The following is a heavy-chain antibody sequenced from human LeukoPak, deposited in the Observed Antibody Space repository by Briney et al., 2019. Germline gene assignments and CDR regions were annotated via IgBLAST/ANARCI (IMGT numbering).Heavy chain of an antibody. V-gene: IGHV1-2*02. CDR1: GYTFTGYY. D-gene: IGHD6-19*01. Sequence: GASVKVSCKASGYTFTGYYMHWVRQAPGQGLEWMGWINPNNGATNYAQKFQGRVTMTRDTSISTAYMELIRLKSDDTAVYYCARNFLWLLAATRDDRTDDSWGQGTLVTVSP. CDR2: INPNNGAT. J-gene: IGHJ4*02. CDR3: ARNFLWLLAATRDDRTDDS.